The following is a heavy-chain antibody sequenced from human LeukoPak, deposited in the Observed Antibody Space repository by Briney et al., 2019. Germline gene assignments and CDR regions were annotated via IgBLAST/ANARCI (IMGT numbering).Heavy chain of an antibody. V-gene: IGHV3-15*07. D-gene: IGHD3-3*01. CDR1: GFTFSNAW. CDR2: IKSKTDGGTT. J-gene: IGHJ5*02. CDR3: TTWYYDFWSGYSA. Sequence: KPGGSLRLSCAASGFTFSNAWMNWVRQAPGKGLEWVGRIKSKTDGGTTDYAAPVKGRFTISRDDSKNTLYLQMNSLKTEDTAVYYCTTWYYDFWSGYSAWGQGTLVTVSS.